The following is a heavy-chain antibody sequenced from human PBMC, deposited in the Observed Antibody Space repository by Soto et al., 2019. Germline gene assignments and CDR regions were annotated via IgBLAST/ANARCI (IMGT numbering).Heavy chain of an antibody. Sequence: GGSLRLSCAASGFTFDDYAMHWVRQAPGKGLEWVSGISWNSGSIGYADSVKGRFTISRDNAKNSLYLQMNSLRAEDTALYYCAKGQWLYNDYWGQGTLVTVSS. CDR3: AKGQWLYNDY. CDR2: ISWNSGSI. CDR1: GFTFDDYA. D-gene: IGHD6-19*01. J-gene: IGHJ4*02. V-gene: IGHV3-9*01.